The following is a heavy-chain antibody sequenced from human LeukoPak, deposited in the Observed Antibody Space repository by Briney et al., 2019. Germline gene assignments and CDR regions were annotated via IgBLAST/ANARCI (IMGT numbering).Heavy chain of an antibody. CDR2: INHSGST. CDR3: ARGMVRGVIMTYGMDV. J-gene: IGHJ6*04. D-gene: IGHD3-10*01. CDR1: GGSFSGYY. V-gene: IGHV4-34*01. Sequence: SETLSLTCAVYGGSFSGYYWSWIRQPPGKGLEWIGEINHSGSTNYNPSLKSRVTIPVDTSKNQFSLKLSSVTAADTAVYYCARGMVRGVIMTYGMDVWGKGTTVTVSS.